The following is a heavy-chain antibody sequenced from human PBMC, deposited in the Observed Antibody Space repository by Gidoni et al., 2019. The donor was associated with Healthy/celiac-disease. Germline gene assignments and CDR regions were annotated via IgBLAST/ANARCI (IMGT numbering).Heavy chain of an antibody. V-gene: IGHV4-34*01. CDR1: GGSFSGYY. J-gene: IGHJ3*02. Sequence: QVQLQQWGAGLLKPSETLSLTCAVYGGSFSGYYWSWIRQPPGKGLEWIGEINHSGSTNYNPSLKSRVTISVDTSKNQFSLKLSSVTAADTAVYYCAREYRGLSNDAFDIWGQGTMVTVSS. D-gene: IGHD3-16*02. CDR2: INHSGST. CDR3: AREYRGLSNDAFDI.